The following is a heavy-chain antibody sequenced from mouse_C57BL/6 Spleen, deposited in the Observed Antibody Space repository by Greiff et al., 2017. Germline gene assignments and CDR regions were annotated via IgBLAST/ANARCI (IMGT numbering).Heavy chain of an antibody. J-gene: IGHJ4*01. CDR3: AVSITTVVAKGAMDY. Sequence: QAQLQQPGAGLVKLGASVKMSCKAFAYTFPSYWITGGKQRPGQGFEGIGDIYPGSGSINNNEKFKSKATRTVDTSSSTAYMQLSSLTSEDSAVYYCAVSITTVVAKGAMDYWGQGTSVTVSS. V-gene: IGHV1-55*01. CDR2: IYPGSGSI. D-gene: IGHD1-1*01. CDR1: AYTFPSYW.